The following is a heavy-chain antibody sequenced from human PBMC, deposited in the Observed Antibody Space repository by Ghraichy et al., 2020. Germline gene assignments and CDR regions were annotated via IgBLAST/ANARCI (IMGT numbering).Heavy chain of an antibody. J-gene: IGHJ4*02. Sequence: SETLSLTCAVYGGSFSGYYWSWIRQPPGKGLEWIGEINHSGSTNYNPSLKSRVTISVDTSKNQFSLKLSSVTAADTAVYYCARVRPRERYYFDYWGQGTLVTVSS. CDR3: ARVRPRERYYFDY. CDR2: INHSGST. V-gene: IGHV4-34*01. CDR1: GGSFSGYY.